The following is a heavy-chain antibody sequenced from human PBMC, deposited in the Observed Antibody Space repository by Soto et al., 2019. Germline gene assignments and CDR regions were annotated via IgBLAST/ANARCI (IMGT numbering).Heavy chain of an antibody. Sequence: EVQLVESGGGLVQPGGSLRLSCAASGFTFSSYAMHWVRQAPGKGLEYVSAITSNGGNTDYASSVKGRFTISRDNSKNTLYLQMGSLRGEDMAVYYCARRLPFCYGIDVWGQGTTVTVSS. V-gene: IGHV3-64*01. CDR2: ITSNGGNT. CDR1: GFTFSSYA. J-gene: IGHJ6*02. CDR3: ARRLPFCYGIDV. D-gene: IGHD3-3*02.